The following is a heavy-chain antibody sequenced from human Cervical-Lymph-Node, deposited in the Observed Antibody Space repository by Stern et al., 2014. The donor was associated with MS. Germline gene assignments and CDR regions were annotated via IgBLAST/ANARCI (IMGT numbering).Heavy chain of an antibody. CDR3: ARQRYFDY. V-gene: IGHV5-51*01. CDR2: IFLGGSDI. Sequence: VQLVQSGPEVKRPGESLKISCQGSGYTFTSYWIGSVRQIPGKGLEWIAIIFLGGSDIRYSPSFQGQVTISADKSSSTAYLQWNNLKASDTAIYYCARQRYFDYWGQGTLVTVSS. J-gene: IGHJ4*02. CDR1: GYTFTSYW.